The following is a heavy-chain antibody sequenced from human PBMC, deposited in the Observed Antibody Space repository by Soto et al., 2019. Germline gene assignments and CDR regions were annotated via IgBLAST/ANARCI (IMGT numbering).Heavy chain of an antibody. J-gene: IGHJ4*02. CDR2: ISDDGNNQ. CDR3: VKFGMVGANKGSKGSIYYFDY. Sequence: VVSLRLSCATSGFTFSSYVMHWVRQAPGKGLEWVAVISDDGNNQYYPDSVKGRFTVSRDNSKNTVYLQMNSLRAEDTAVYYCVKFGMVGANKGSKGSIYYFDYWGQGAMVTVSS. V-gene: IGHV3-30*18. CDR1: GFTFSSYV. D-gene: IGHD1-26*01.